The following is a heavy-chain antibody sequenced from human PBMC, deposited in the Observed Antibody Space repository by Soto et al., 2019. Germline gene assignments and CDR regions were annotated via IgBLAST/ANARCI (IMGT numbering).Heavy chain of an antibody. Sequence: EVQLLESGGGLVQPGGSLRLSCAASGFTFSSYAMSWVRQAPGKGLEWVSAIGASGAGTYYADSVKGRFTISRDNSKNSLYLQMNSLRAEDTAVYYCARVGGGYQLLHAFDIWGQGTMVTVSS. D-gene: IGHD2-2*01. CDR2: IGASGAGT. V-gene: IGHV3-23*01. CDR1: GFTFSSYA. CDR3: ARVGGGYQLLHAFDI. J-gene: IGHJ3*02.